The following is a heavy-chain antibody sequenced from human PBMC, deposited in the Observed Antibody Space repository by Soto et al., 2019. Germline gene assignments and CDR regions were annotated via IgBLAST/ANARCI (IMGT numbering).Heavy chain of an antibody. CDR3: AKGVQPQPHIAAAGYFDY. Sequence: GGSLRLSCAASGFTFSSYAMSWVRQAPGKGLEWVSAISGSGGSTYYADSVKGRFTISRDNSKNTLYLQMNSLRAEDTAVYYCAKGVQPQPHIAAAGYFDYWGQGTLVTVSS. CDR2: ISGSGGST. D-gene: IGHD6-13*01. CDR1: GFTFSSYA. V-gene: IGHV3-23*01. J-gene: IGHJ4*02.